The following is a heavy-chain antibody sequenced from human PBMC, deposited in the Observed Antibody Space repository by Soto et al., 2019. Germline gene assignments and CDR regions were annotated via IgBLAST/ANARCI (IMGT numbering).Heavy chain of an antibody. Sequence: QVQLVQSGAEVKKPGASVKVSCKASGYTFTTYDISWVRQAPGQGIEWMGRISTYNGDTNYPQSLQGRLTMTTDTSTNTAYMELRSLRSDDTAVYYCARDPYNVLMVNAPNLYGMDVWGQGTTVTVSS. D-gene: IGHD2-8*01. V-gene: IGHV1-18*01. CDR2: ISTYNGDT. J-gene: IGHJ6*02. CDR1: GYTFTTYD. CDR3: ARDPYNVLMVNAPNLYGMDV.